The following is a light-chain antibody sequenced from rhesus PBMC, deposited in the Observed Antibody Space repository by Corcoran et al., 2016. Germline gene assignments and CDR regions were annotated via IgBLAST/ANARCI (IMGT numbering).Light chain of an antibody. CDR2: SAY. V-gene: IGKV3-40*03. Sequence: EIVMTQSPATLSLSPGETATLSCRASESVGSYLAWYQQKLGQAPKLLVHSAYFRATGIPERFSGRGARTECTLTISSLEPEDVGVYHCQQYNDLLPTFGQGTKVEIK. CDR1: ESVGSY. J-gene: IGKJ1*01. CDR3: QQYNDLLPT.